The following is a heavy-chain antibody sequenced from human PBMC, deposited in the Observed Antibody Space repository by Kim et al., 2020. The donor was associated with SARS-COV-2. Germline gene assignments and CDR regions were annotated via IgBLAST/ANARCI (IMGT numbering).Heavy chain of an antibody. J-gene: IGHJ6*02. D-gene: IGHD3-10*01. CDR2: MNPNSGNT. CDR3: ARVVSYGSGSYMFYYYYYGMDV. V-gene: IGHV1-8*01. CDR1: GYTFTSYD. Sequence: ASVKVSCKASGYTFTSYDINWVRQATGQGLEWMGWMNPNSGNTGYAQKFQGRVTMTRNTSISTAYMELSSLRSEDTAVYYCARVVSYGSGSYMFYYYYYGMDVWGQGTTVTVSS.